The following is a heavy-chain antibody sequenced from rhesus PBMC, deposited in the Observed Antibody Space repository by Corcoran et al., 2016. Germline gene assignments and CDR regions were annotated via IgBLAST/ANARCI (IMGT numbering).Heavy chain of an antibody. Sequence: QVQLQESGPGLVKPSETLSLTFAVSGGSISASFYWIWIRKPPVQGLEWLGNIYGSSGSTYYNPSLKSRVTISKDTSKNQFSLKLSSVTAADTAVYYCARELLVVVAIYGLDSWGQGVVVTVSS. CDR1: GGSISASFY. J-gene: IGHJ6*01. V-gene: IGHV4S7*01. CDR3: ARELLVVVAIYGLDS. D-gene: IGHD2-21*01. CDR2: IYGSSGST.